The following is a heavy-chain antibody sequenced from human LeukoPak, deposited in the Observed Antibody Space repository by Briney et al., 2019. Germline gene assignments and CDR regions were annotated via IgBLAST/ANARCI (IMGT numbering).Heavy chain of an antibody. V-gene: IGHV3-48*04. Sequence: GGSLRLSCAASGFTFSSYSMIWVRQAPGKGLEWISYISISGTTIYYADSVKGRFTISKDNAKNSVYLQMNSLRAEDTAIYYCAREDGDSGGYFFDYWGQGILVTVSS. CDR2: ISISGTTI. CDR3: AREDGDSGGYFFDY. J-gene: IGHJ4*02. D-gene: IGHD3-22*01. CDR1: GFTFSSYS.